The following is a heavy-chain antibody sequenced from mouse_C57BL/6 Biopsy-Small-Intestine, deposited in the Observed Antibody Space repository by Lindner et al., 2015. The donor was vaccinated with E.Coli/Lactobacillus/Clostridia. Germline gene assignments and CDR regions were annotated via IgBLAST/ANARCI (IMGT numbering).Heavy chain of an antibody. V-gene: IGHV1-4*01. J-gene: IGHJ2*01. CDR3: VAQATYYFDY. Sequence: VQLQESGAELARPGASVKMSCKASGYTFTSYTMHWVKQRPGQGLEWIGYINPSSGYTKYNQKFKDKATLTADKSSSTAYMQLSSLTSEDSAVYYCVAQATYYFDYWGQGTTLTVSS. D-gene: IGHD3-2*02. CDR1: GYTFTSYT. CDR2: INPSSGYT.